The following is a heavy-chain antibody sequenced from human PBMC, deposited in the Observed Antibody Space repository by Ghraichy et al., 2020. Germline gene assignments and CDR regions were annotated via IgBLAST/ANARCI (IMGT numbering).Heavy chain of an antibody. J-gene: IGHJ3*02. CDR1: GYTFTSYG. V-gene: IGHV1-18*01. D-gene: IGHD6-13*01. Sequence: ASVKVSCKASGYTFTSYGISWVRQAPGQGLEWMGWISAYNGNTNYAQKFQDRVTMTTDTSTTTAYMELRSLRSDDTAVYYCARENMGIATTGEARPVDGFDIWGQGTMVTVSS. CDR3: ARENMGIATTGEARPVDGFDI. CDR2: ISAYNGNT.